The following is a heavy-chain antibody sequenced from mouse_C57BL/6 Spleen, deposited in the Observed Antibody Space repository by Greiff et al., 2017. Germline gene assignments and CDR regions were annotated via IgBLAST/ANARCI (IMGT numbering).Heavy chain of an antibody. CDR1: GYAFSSYW. J-gene: IGHJ4*01. V-gene: IGHV1-80*01. Sequence: QVQLKESGAELVKPGASVKISCKASGYAFSSYWMNWVKQRPGKGLEWIGQIYPGDGDTNYNGKFKGKATLTADKSSSTAYMQLSSLTSEDSAVYFCGRREGNYDYAMDYWGKGTSVTVSS. D-gene: IGHD2-1*01. CDR3: GRREGNYDYAMDY. CDR2: IYPGDGDT.